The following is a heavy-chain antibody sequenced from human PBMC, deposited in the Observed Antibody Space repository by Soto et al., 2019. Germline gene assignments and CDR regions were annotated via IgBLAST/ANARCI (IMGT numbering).Heavy chain of an antibody. Sequence: ASVKVSCKASGYTFTSYAMHWVRQAPGQRLEWMGWINAGNGNTKYSQKFQGRVTITRDTSAGTAYMELSSLRSEDTAVYYCARDWGYCSSTSCYFWRYWFEPWGQGTLVSVSS. CDR3: ARDWGYCSSTSCYFWRYWFEP. CDR2: INAGNGNT. CDR1: GYTFTSYA. D-gene: IGHD2-2*01. J-gene: IGHJ5*02. V-gene: IGHV1-3*01.